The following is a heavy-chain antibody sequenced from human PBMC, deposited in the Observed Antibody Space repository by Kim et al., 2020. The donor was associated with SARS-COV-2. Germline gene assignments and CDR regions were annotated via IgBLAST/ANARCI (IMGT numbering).Heavy chain of an antibody. D-gene: IGHD3-22*01. J-gene: IGHJ4*02. Sequence: ADSVKGRFTISRDNAKNSLYLQMNSLRAEDTALYYCAKETIVVVNGGFDYWGQGTLVTVSS. CDR3: AKETIVVVNGGFDY. V-gene: IGHV3-9*01.